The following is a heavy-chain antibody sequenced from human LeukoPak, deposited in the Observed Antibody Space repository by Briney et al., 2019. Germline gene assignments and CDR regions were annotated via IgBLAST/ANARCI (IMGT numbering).Heavy chain of an antibody. V-gene: IGHV1-18*01. J-gene: IGHJ4*02. CDR2: ISAYNGYT. CDR3: ARDPVVEYCSGGSCYFDY. D-gene: IGHD2-15*01. CDR1: GYTFTSYG. Sequence: ASVKVSCKASGYTFTSYGISWVRQAPGQGLEWMGWISAYNGYTNYAQKLQGRVTMTTDTSTSTAYMELRSLRSDDTAVYYCARDPVVEYCSGGSCYFDYWGQGTLVTVSS.